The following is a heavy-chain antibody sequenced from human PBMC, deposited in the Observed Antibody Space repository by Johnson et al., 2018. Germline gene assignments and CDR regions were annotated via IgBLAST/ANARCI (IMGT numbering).Heavy chain of an antibody. D-gene: IGHD1-26*01. J-gene: IGHJ6*02. CDR1: GFTFSGSA. CDR3: TSLGGVGATTYYYYGMDV. Sequence: EVQLVESGGGLVEPGGSLKLSCAASGFTFSGSAMHWVRQASGKGLEWVGRIRSKANSDAPAYAASVKGRLTLSRDDSKNTAYLQMNSLKSEGTAVYYCTSLGGVGATTYYYYGMDVWGQGTTVTVSS. V-gene: IGHV3-73*01. CDR2: IRSKANSDAP.